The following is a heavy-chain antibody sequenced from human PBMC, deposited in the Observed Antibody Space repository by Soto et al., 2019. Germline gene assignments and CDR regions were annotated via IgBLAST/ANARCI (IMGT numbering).Heavy chain of an antibody. V-gene: IGHV5-51*01. CDR3: ARGRGYCSSTSCYAQYGMDV. CDR1: GYSFTSYW. Sequence: GESLKISCKGSGYSFTSYWIGWVRQMPGKGLEWMGSIYPGDSDTRYSPSFQGQVTISADKSISTAYLQWSSLKASDTAMYYCARGRGYCSSTSCYAQYGMDVWGQGTTVTVSS. D-gene: IGHD2-2*01. J-gene: IGHJ6*02. CDR2: IYPGDSDT.